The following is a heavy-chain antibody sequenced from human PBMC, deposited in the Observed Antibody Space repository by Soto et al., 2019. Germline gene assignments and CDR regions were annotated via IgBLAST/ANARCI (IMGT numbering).Heavy chain of an antibody. V-gene: IGHV1-69*01. Sequence: QVPLVQSGAEVKKPGSSVKVSCKASGGTFSSYAISWVRQAPGQGLEWMGGIIPIFGTANYAQKFQGRVTITADESTSTAYMELSSLRSEDTAVYYCARAGDDFWSGYQYYYGMDVWGQGTTVTVSS. CDR1: GGTFSSYA. CDR2: IIPIFGTA. CDR3: ARAGDDFWSGYQYYYGMDV. J-gene: IGHJ6*02. D-gene: IGHD3-3*01.